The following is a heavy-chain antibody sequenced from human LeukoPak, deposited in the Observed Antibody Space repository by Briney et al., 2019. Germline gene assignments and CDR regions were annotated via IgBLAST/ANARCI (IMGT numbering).Heavy chain of an antibody. J-gene: IGHJ4*02. V-gene: IGHV4-39*01. D-gene: IGHD2-2*02. Sequence: SETLSLTCTVSCDSISNVNSYWGWLRHPPGTRLEWIGRIYYSGTTYHNPSLKSRVTISVEESTNHFSLRFRSVTAADRAVYYCARQRRPDCSSPSCYIDYWGEGALVTVSS. CDR2: IYYSGTT. CDR1: CDSISNVNSY. CDR3: ARQRRPDCSSPSCYIDY.